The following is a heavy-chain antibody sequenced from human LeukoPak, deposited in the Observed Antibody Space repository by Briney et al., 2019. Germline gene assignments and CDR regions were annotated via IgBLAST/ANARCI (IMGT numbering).Heavy chain of an antibody. J-gene: IGHJ4*02. V-gene: IGHV3-23*01. CDR3: AKGSTGYFDF. CDR1: GLTFTNSV. CDR2: ISGSGESK. Sequence: GGSLRLSWAASGLTFTNSVMRWVRQAPGKGLEWVSGISGSGESKYYAGSVKGRFTIFRDNSKNTLYLQMNSLRAEDTAVYYCAKGSTGYFDFWGQGTPVTVSS. D-gene: IGHD2-2*01.